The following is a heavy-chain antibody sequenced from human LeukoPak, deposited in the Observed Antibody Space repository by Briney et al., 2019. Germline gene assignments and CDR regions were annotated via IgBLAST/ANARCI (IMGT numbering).Heavy chain of an antibody. D-gene: IGHD3-10*01. CDR2: IYYSGST. CDR3: ARHPFRITMVRGVIIPFDY. J-gene: IGHJ4*02. CDR1: GGSISSSSYY. Sequence: PSETLSLTCTVSGGSISSSSYYWGWIRQPPGKGLEWIGSIYYSGSTYYNPSLNSRVTISVDTSKNQFSLKLSSVTAADTAVYYCARHPFRITMVRGVIIPFDYWGQGTLVTVSS. V-gene: IGHV4-39*01.